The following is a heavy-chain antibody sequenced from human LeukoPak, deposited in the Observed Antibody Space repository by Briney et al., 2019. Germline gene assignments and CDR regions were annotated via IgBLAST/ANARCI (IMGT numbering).Heavy chain of an antibody. V-gene: IGHV3-23*01. CDR3: AGRAGAYSHPYDY. D-gene: IGHD4/OR15-4a*01. Sequence: QAGGSLRLSCAASGFTFTNYAMSWVRQAPGKGLEWVSTITGPASGVSTYYADSVQGRFTISRDNSKNTLYLQMNSLRAEDTAVYYCAGRAGAYSHPYDYWGQGTLVTVSS. CDR2: ITGPASGVST. CDR1: GFTFTNYA. J-gene: IGHJ4*02.